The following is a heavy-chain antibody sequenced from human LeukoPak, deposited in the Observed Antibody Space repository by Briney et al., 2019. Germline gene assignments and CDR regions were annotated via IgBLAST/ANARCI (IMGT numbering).Heavy chain of an antibody. CDR1: GGSIKSNNW. V-gene: IGHV4-39*01. J-gene: IGHJ4*02. CDR3: ARHRGIAVATGHFDY. D-gene: IGHD6-19*01. CDR2: IYYSGST. Sequence: SETLSLTCAVSGGSIKSNNWWSWVRQPPGKGLEWIGSIYYSGSTYYNPSLKSRVTISVDTSKNQFSLKLSSVTAADTAVYYCARHRGIAVATGHFDYWGQGTLVTVSS.